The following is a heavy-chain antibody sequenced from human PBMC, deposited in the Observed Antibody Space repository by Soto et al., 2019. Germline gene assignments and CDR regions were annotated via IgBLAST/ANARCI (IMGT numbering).Heavy chain of an antibody. CDR3: ARDLGQQLVDY. Sequence: ASVKVSCKASGYSFTSYGISWVRQAPGQGLEWMGWISAYNGNKKYAQKLQGRVTMTTDTSTSTAYMELRSLRSDDTAVYYCARDLGQQLVDYWGQGALVTVSS. J-gene: IGHJ4*02. CDR2: ISAYNGNK. V-gene: IGHV1-18*01. CDR1: GYSFTSYG. D-gene: IGHD6-13*01.